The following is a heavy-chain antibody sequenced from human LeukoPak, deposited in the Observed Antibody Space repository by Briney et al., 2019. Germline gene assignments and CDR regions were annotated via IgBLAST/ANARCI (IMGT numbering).Heavy chain of an antibody. J-gene: IGHJ4*02. V-gene: IGHV3-21*01. D-gene: IGHD3-22*01. CDR3: ARDLYYYDSSGYRTVFDY. CDR1: GFTFSSYS. Sequence: GGSLRLSCAASGFTFSSYSMNWVRQAPGKGLEWVSSISSSSSYIYYADSVKGRFTISRDNAKNSLYLQMNRLRAEDTAVYYCARDLYYYDSSGYRTVFDYWGQGALVTVSS. CDR2: ISSSSSYI.